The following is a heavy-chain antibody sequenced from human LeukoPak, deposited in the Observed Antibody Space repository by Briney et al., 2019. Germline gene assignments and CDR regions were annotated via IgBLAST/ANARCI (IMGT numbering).Heavy chain of an antibody. CDR3: TTDEDWNYARKDV. CDR2: TVSEIDGGTT. D-gene: IGHD1-7*01. Sequence: TGGSLRLSCAASGFTFNYGWMSWVRQVPGKGLEWVGQTVSEIDGGTTDYAAPVKGRFTISRDDSKSTLYLQMNSLKIEDTAVYYCTTDEDWNYARKDVWGQGATVIVSS. V-gene: IGHV3-15*04. J-gene: IGHJ6*02. CDR1: GFTFNYGW.